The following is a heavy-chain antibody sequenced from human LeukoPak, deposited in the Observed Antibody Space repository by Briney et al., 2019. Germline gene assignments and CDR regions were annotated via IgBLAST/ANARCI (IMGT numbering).Heavy chain of an antibody. V-gene: IGHV4-59*01. J-gene: IGHJ4*02. CDR2: IHSSGSA. CDR3: ARDIREVGATHYFDY. D-gene: IGHD1-26*01. CDR1: GGSITSYY. Sequence: SDTLSLTCTVSGGSITSYYWSWIRQPPGEGLEYIGQIHSSGSANYNPSLESRVAMSLDASKNQFSLKVSSVTAADTAIYYCARDIREVGATHYFDYWGQGSLVTVSS.